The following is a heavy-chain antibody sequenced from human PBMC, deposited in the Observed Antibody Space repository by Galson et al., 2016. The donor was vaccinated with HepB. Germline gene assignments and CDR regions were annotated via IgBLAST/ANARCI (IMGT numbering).Heavy chain of an antibody. J-gene: IGHJ2*01. V-gene: IGHV4-34*10. D-gene: IGHD3-16*01. CDR1: GGSFSDYK. Sequence: SETLSLTCAVYGGSFSDYKWSWIRQAPGKGLEWIGEINDSGTTNYNPSLESRVTMTSDTSTSTVYMEVSSLRSDDTAVYYCAIFTGRRYFELWGRGTLVTVSS. CDR3: AIFTGRRYFEL. CDR2: INDSGTT.